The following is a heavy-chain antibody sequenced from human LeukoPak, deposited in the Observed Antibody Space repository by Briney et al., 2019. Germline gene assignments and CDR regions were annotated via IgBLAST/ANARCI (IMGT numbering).Heavy chain of an antibody. V-gene: IGHV4-59*01. CDR2: IYYSGST. D-gene: IGHD3-3*01. J-gene: IGHJ5*02. CDR3: ARERYDFWSGYQGLKYNWFDP. Sequence: SETLSPTCTVSGGSLSSYYWSWIRQPPGKGLEWIGYIYYSGSTNYNPSLKSGVTISVDTSKNQFSLKMSSVTAADTAVYYCARERYDFWSGYQGLKYNWFDPWGQGTLVTVSS. CDR1: GGSLSSYY.